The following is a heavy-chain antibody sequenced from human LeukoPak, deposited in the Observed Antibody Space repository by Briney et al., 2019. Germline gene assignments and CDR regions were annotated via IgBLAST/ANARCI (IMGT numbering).Heavy chain of an antibody. CDR2: IIPIFGTA. J-gene: IGHJ6*04. D-gene: IGHD1-14*01. CDR1: GGTFSSYA. Sequence: GASVKVSCKASGGTFSSYAISWVRQAPGQGLEWMGGIIPIFGTANYAQKFQGRVTITADESTSTAYMELSSLRSEDAAVYYCPRPLRSGTNTVVGYYYGMDVWGKGTTVTVSS. V-gene: IGHV1-69*13. CDR3: PRPLRSGTNTVVGYYYGMDV.